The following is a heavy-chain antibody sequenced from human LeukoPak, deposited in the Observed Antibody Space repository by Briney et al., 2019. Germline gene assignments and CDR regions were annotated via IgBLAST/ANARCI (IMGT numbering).Heavy chain of an antibody. V-gene: IGHV3-48*03. D-gene: IGHD4-23*01. J-gene: IGHJ6*04. CDR1: GFTFSSYE. Sequence: GGSLRLSCAASGFTFSSYEMNWVRQALGKGLEWVSYISSSGSTIYYADSVKGRFTISRDNAKNSLYLQMNSLRAEDTAVYYCARGSPDYGGKLRDGMDVWGKGTTVTVSS. CDR3: ARGSPDYGGKLRDGMDV. CDR2: ISSSGSTI.